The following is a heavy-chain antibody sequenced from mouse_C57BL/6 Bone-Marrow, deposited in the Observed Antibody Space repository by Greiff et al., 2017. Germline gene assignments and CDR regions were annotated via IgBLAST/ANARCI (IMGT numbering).Heavy chain of an antibody. J-gene: IGHJ3*01. CDR3: ASRRDDGYWAPFAY. CDR1: GFTFSSYG. Sequence: EVKLMESGGDLVKPGGSLTLSCAASGFTFSSYGMSWVRQTPDKRLEWVATISSGGSYTYYPDSVKGRFTISRDNAKNTLYLQMSSLKSEDTALYYCASRRDDGYWAPFAYWGQGTLVTVSA. CDR2: ISSGGSYT. D-gene: IGHD2-3*01. V-gene: IGHV5-6*02.